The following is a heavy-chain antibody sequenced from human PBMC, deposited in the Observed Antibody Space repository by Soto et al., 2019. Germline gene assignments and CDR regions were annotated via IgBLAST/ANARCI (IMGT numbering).Heavy chain of an antibody. J-gene: IGHJ6*02. D-gene: IGHD5-12*01. V-gene: IGHV1-69*13. CDR3: VRLPNIVPTNYYYYGLDV. CDR1: GGTFSSYA. CDR2: IIPIFGTA. Sequence: GASVKVSCKASGGTFSSYAISWVRQAPGQGLEWMGGIIPIFGTANYAQKFQGRVTITADESISTAYLQWGSLKASDTAMYYCVRLPNIVPTNYYYYGLDVWGQGTTVTVSS.